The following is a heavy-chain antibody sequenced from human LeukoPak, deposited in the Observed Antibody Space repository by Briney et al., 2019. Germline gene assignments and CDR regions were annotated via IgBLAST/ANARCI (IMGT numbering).Heavy chain of an antibody. D-gene: IGHD3-10*01. J-gene: IGHJ6*04. V-gene: IGHV3-30*18. Sequence: GRSLRLSCAASGLTFSSYGMHWFRKAPGKGLDWVAVISYDGSNKYYADSVKGRFTISRDNSKNTLYLQMNSLRAEDTAVYYCTNYGFGESDYYYYGMDVWGKGTTVTVSS. CDR2: ISYDGSNK. CDR1: GLTFSSYG. CDR3: TNYGFGESDYYYYGMDV.